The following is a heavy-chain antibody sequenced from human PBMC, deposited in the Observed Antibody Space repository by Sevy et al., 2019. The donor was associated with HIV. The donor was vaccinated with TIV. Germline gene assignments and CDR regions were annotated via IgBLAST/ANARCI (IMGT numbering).Heavy chain of an antibody. J-gene: IGHJ3*02. D-gene: IGHD6-13*01. Sequence: ASVKVSCKASGYTFTSYDFNWVRQATGQGLAWMGWINPNSGNTGYAQKFQGRVTMTRNTSISTAYMELSSLRSEDTAVYYCASVYSSRWDDAFDIWGQGTMVTVSS. CDR3: ASVYSSRWDDAFDI. CDR1: GYTFTSYD. V-gene: IGHV1-8*01. CDR2: INPNSGNT.